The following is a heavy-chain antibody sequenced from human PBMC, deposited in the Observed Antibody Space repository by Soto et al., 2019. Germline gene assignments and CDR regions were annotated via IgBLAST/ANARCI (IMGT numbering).Heavy chain of an antibody. CDR1: CGSIISYY. J-gene: IGHJ4*02. Sequence: KPSETLSLTCTFSCGSIISYYWSWIRQPPGKGLEWIGYIYYSGSTNYNPSLKSRVTISVDTSKNQLSLKLSSVTAADTAVYYCAREGSVSSYYDFWSGPSGFDYWGQGTLVTVSS. CDR3: AREGSVSSYYDFWSGPSGFDY. CDR2: IYYSGST. D-gene: IGHD3-3*01. V-gene: IGHV4-59*01.